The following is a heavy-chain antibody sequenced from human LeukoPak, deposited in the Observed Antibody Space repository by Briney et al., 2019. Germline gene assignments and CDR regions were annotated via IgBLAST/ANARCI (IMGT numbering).Heavy chain of an antibody. J-gene: IGHJ3*02. Sequence: GASVKVSCKASGYTFTSYGISWVRQAPGQGLEWMGWISAYNGNTNYAQKLQGRVTMTTDTSTSTAYMELRSLRSDDTAVYYCAGGVYYDILTGYYDGVDAFDIWGQGTMVTVSS. V-gene: IGHV1-18*04. CDR3: AGGVYYDILTGYYDGVDAFDI. CDR2: ISAYNGNT. CDR1: GYTFTSYG. D-gene: IGHD3-9*01.